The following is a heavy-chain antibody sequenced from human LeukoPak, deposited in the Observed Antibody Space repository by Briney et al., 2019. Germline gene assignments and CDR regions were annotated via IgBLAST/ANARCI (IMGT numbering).Heavy chain of an antibody. CDR3: ARHKFGGLWYFDL. CDR2: IYYSGST. CDR1: GGSISSSSYY. V-gene: IGHV4-39*01. J-gene: IGHJ2*01. D-gene: IGHD3-10*01. Sequence: PSETLSLTCTVSGGSISSSSYYWGWIRQPPGKGLEWIGSIYYSGSTYYNPSLKSRVTISVDTSKNQFSLKLSSVTAADTAVYYGARHKFGGLWYFDLWGRGTLVTVSS.